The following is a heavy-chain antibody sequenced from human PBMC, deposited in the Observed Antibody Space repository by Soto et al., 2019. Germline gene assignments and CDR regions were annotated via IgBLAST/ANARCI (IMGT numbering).Heavy chain of an antibody. V-gene: IGHV3-21*06. CDR1: GFTFSSFT. CDR2: ISSISYI. J-gene: IGHJ4*02. Sequence: GGSLRLSCVVSGFTFSSFTMNWVRQAPGKGLEWVSSISSISYIYYADSVKGRFTISRDNAKNSLYLQMNSLRAEDTAVYYCARGPTSGTYVYWGQGTLVTV. CDR3: ARGPTSGTYVY. D-gene: IGHD1-26*01.